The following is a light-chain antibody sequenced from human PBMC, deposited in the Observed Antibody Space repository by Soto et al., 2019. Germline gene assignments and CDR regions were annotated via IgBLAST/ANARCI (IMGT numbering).Light chain of an antibody. CDR2: ASS. CDR3: QHFWSYPPS. J-gene: IGKJ4*01. Sequence: DIQLTQSPSFLSASIGDRVSITCRASQDIGTYLAWYQQKPGQAPRLLMFASSTLESGVPSRFSGRESGTEFTLTVSSLQPEDCATYYCQHFWSYPPSFGGGTKVSVK. CDR1: QDIGTY. V-gene: IGKV1-9*01.